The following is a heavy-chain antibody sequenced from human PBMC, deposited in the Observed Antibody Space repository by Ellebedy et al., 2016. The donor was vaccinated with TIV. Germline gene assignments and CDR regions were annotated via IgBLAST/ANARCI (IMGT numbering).Heavy chain of an antibody. CDR1: GGSINSYY. V-gene: IGHV4-59*01. CDR2: IYYSGST. CDR3: AKDIESILRPYYFDY. Sequence: SETLSLXXTVSGGSINSYYWSWIRQPPGKGLEWIGYIYYSGSTNYNPSLKSRVTISVDTSQNQFSLKLSSVTAADTAVYYCAKDIESILRPYYFDYWGQGTLVTVSS. J-gene: IGHJ4*02. D-gene: IGHD3-16*01.